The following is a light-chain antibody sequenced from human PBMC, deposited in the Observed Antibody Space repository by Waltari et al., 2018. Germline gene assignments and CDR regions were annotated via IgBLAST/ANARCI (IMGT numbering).Light chain of an antibody. CDR3: AAWDTSLRGHVI. Sequence: QSGLTQPPSASGTPGQRVTISCSGSNSNIGVNYVYWYQQFPGTAPKLLIYRNRLRPSGVSDRFSGSKSGASASLAISGLRSEDEADDYCAAWDTSLRGHVIFGGGTKLTVV. J-gene: IGLJ2*01. CDR1: NSNIGVNY. CDR2: RNR. V-gene: IGLV1-47*01.